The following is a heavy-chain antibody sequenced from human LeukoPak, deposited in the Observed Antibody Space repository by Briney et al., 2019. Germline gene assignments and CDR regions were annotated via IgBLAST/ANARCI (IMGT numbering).Heavy chain of an antibody. CDR2: ISSSGSSI. V-gene: IGHV3-21*01. Sequence: PGGSLRLSCAASGISVSSNYMSWVRQAPGKGLEWVSSISSSGSSIYYADSVKGRFTISRDNAKNSLYLQMNSLRAEDTAVYYCARRTAAAKIDYWGQGTLVTVSS. D-gene: IGHD6-13*01. CDR1: GISVSSNY. J-gene: IGHJ4*02. CDR3: ARRTAAAKIDY.